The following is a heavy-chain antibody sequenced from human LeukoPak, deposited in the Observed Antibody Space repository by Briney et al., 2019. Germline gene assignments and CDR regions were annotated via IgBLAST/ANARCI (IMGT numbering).Heavy chain of an antibody. CDR1: GFSFINHD. Sequence: PGGSLRLSCAASGFSFINHDMHWLRQTPGKGLEWVAFIRSDGRNKYYADSVRGRFTISRDNSKNTLYLQMNSLRAEDTAVYYCARAGDEQLVADYWGQGTLVTVSS. J-gene: IGHJ4*02. D-gene: IGHD6-6*01. V-gene: IGHV3-30*02. CDR3: ARAGDEQLVADY. CDR2: IRSDGRNK.